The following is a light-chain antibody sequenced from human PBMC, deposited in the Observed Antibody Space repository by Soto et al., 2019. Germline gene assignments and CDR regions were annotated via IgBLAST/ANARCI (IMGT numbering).Light chain of an antibody. V-gene: IGKV3-11*01. Sequence: EIVWAQSPASLSLSPGERATLSCRASQSVSSYLVWYQQKPGQAPRLLIHDASHRAAGIPARFSGSGFGTDFTLTISSLEPEDAAVYYGQQRSNWSPINFGQGTRLDIK. CDR2: DAS. CDR3: QQRSNWSPIN. J-gene: IGKJ5*01. CDR1: QSVSSY.